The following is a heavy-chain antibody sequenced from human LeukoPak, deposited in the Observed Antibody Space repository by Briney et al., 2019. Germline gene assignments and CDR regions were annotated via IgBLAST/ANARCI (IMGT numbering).Heavy chain of an antibody. D-gene: IGHD2-2*01. CDR3: ASQIVVVPAAIPDAFDI. CDR1: GSRFTSYW. V-gene: IGHV5-51*01. CDR2: IYPGDSDT. J-gene: IGHJ3*02. Sequence: GESLQISCQGSGSRFTSYWIGWVRQLPGKGLEWMGIIYPGDSDTRYSPSFQGQVTISADKSISTAYLQWSSLKASDTAMYYCASQIVVVPAAIPDAFDIWGQGTMVTVSS.